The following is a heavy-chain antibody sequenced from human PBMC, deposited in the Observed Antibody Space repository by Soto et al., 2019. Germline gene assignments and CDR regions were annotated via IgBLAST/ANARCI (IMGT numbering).Heavy chain of an antibody. D-gene: IGHD2-2*01. CDR3: ARVVPGAEAWFGP. V-gene: IGHV1-18*01. Sequence: ASVKVSCKTSGYTFSNYGITWVRQAPGQPLEWLGWISLYSDGTNYAQKFQGRVPMTTDTSTTTAYMELRSLGSDDTAVYYCARVVPGAEAWFGPWGQGTLVTVSS. J-gene: IGHJ5*02. CDR1: GYTFSNYG. CDR2: ISLYSDGT.